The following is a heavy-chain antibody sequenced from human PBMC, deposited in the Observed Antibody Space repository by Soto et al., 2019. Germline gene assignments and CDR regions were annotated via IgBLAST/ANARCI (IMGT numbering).Heavy chain of an antibody. CDR2: IFYSGST. V-gene: IGHV4-61*01. CDR3: ARYDAESGSNKIDP. D-gene: IGHD5-12*01. CDR1: GGSVSSRSHF. J-gene: IGHJ5*02. Sequence: QVQLQESGPGLVKPSETLSVTCTVSGGSVSSRSHFWSWIRQPPGGGLQWIGYIFYSGSTNYNPSLKSRATLSVDTSRNQFSPRLTSVTAADTAFYYCARYDAESGSNKIDPWGQGTLVTVSS.